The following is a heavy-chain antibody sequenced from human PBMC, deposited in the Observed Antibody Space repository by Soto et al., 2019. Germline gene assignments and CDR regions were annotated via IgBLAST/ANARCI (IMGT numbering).Heavy chain of an antibody. CDR3: TRGPPDY. Sequence: GGSLRLSCAASHFTFSSYAMNWVRQAPGKGLEWVSSITSSSYIYYADSVRGRFTISRDNANNSLYLQMDSLRADDTAVYYCTRGPPDYWGQGTQVTV. CDR1: HFTFSSYA. V-gene: IGHV3-21*01. CDR2: ITSSSYI. J-gene: IGHJ4*02.